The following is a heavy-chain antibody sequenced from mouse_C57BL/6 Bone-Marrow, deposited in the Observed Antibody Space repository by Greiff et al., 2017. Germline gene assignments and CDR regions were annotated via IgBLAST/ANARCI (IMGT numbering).Heavy chain of an antibody. CDR2: IDPSDSYT. J-gene: IGHJ2*01. CDR1: GYTFTSYW. V-gene: IGHV1-69*01. Sequence: QVHVKQPGAELVMPGASVKLSCKASGYTFTSYWMHWVKQRPGQGLEWIGEIDPSDSYTNSNQTFKGQSTLTVDKSSSTAYMQLSSLTSEDSAVYYCAREGSRYFDYWGQGTTLTVSS. D-gene: IGHD3-3*01. CDR3: AREGSRYFDY.